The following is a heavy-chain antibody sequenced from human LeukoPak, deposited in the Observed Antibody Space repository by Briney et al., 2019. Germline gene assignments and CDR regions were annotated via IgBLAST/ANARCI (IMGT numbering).Heavy chain of an antibody. J-gene: IGHJ4*02. CDR1: GGSISSSTYY. D-gene: IGHD5-12*01. CDR3: ASGGGYGY. V-gene: IGHV4-39*01. CDR2: IYYSGST. Sequence: KTSETLSLTCTVSGGSISSSTYYWGWIRQPPGKGLEWIGSIYYSGSTYYNPSLKSRVTISVDTSKNRFSLKLRSVTAADTAVYYCASGGGYGYWGQGTLVTVSS.